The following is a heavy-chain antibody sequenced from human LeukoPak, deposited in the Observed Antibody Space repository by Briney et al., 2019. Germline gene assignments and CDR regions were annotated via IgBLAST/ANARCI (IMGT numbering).Heavy chain of an antibody. CDR3: ATRDCSGGCCYFDY. CDR1: GFTFSTSW. V-gene: IGHV3-7*01. J-gene: IGHJ4*02. D-gene: IGHD2-15*01. CDR2: IKHDGSEI. Sequence: GGSLSLSCEASGFTFSTSWMSWVRQAPGKGLEWVANIKHDGSEIYYVDSVKGRFTISRDNAKNSLYLQMNSLRAEDTAVYYCATRDCSGGCCYFDYWGQGTLVTVSS.